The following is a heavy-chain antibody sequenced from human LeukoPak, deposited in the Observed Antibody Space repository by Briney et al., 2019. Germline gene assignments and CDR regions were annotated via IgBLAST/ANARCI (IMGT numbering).Heavy chain of an antibody. J-gene: IGHJ4*02. CDR1: GFTFRNYA. CDR2: IKQDGSEK. V-gene: IGHV3-7*03. Sequence: GGSLRLSCAASGFTFRNYAMSWVRQAPGKGLEWVANIKQDGSEKYYVDSVKGRFTISRDNAKNSLYLQMNSLRAEDTAVYYCARDRGGWIQLWSRNFAPFDYWGQGTLVTVSS. CDR3: ARDRGGWIQLWSRNFAPFDY. D-gene: IGHD5-18*01.